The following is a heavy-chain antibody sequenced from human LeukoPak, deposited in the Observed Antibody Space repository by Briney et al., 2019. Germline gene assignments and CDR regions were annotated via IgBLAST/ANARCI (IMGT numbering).Heavy chain of an antibody. CDR2: INPNSGGT. CDR3: AQSSGWDSLKY. V-gene: IGHV1-2*02. CDR1: GHTFTGYY. J-gene: IGHJ4*02. Sequence: ASVKVSCKASGHTFTGYYMHWVRQAPGRGLEWMGWINPNSGGTNHAQKFQGRVSMTRDTSISTAYMELSRLRSDDTAVYYCAQSSGWDSLKYWGQGTLVTVPS. D-gene: IGHD6-19*01.